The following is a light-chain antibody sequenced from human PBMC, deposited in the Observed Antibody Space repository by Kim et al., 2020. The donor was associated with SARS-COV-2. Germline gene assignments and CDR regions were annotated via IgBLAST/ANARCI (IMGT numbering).Light chain of an antibody. CDR1: SSNVGRHF. CDR2: NEK. J-gene: IGLJ3*02. CDR3: ATWDVTLNGWV. V-gene: IGLV1-44*01. Sequence: GQRDTIYCYDSSSNVGRHFVNWYQQLPRTAPNVFSYNEKQRPSGVPDRYSGSRSGTSASQAISGLQSEDEADYYCATWDVTLNGWVFGGGTQLTVL.